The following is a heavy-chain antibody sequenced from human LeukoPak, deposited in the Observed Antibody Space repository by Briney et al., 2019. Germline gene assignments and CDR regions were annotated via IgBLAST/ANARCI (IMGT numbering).Heavy chain of an antibody. Sequence: GGSLRLSCAASGFSFSDFSLNWVRQAPGRGLEWVSYISSSSSTMYYADSVKGRFIISRDNSKNTFYLQMNSLRAEDTAVYYCAKVLSGSQDYWGQGTLVTVFS. V-gene: IGHV3-48*01. CDR3: AKVLSGSQDY. D-gene: IGHD1-26*01. J-gene: IGHJ4*02. CDR1: GFSFSDFS. CDR2: ISSSSSTM.